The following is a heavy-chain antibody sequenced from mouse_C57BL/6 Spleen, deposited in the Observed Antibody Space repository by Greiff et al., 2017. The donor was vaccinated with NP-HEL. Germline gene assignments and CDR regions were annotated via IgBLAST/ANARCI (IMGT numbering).Heavy chain of an antibody. CDR1: GYTFTEYT. D-gene: IGHD2-4*01. CDR3: ARGGDYAWFAY. J-gene: IGHJ3*01. CDR2: FYPGSGSI. V-gene: IGHV1-62-2*01. Sequence: QVQLQQSGAELVKPGASVKLSCKASGYTFTEYTIHWVKQRSGQGLEWIGWFYPGSGSIKYNEKFKSKATLTVDKSSSTAYMQLSSLTSEDSAVYYCARGGDYAWFAYWGQGTLVTVSA.